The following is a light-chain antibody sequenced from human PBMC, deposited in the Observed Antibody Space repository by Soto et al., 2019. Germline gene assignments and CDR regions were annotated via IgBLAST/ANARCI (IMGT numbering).Light chain of an antibody. CDR1: QSVRTN. CDR3: QQYNNWPPLT. Sequence: EIVMTQSPATLSVSPGERATLSCRASQSVRTNLAWYQQKPGQAPRLLIYGASSRAAGIPARFSGSGSGTEFTLTISSLQSEDCALYYCQQYNNWPPLTFGEGTKVEI. V-gene: IGKV3-15*01. CDR2: GAS. J-gene: IGKJ4*01.